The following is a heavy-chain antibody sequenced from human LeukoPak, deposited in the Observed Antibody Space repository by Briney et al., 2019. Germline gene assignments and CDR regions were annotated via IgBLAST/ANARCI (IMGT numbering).Heavy chain of an antibody. CDR2: IIPIFGTA. J-gene: IGHJ4*02. Sequence: GSSVKVSCKSSGGSFSSYAISWVRQAPGQGLEWMGGIIPIFGTANYAQKFQGRVTITTDESTSTAYMELSSLRSEDTAVYYCAISYGNSRYSSGWYFAYYWGQGTLVTVSS. D-gene: IGHD6-19*01. CDR1: GGSFSSYA. V-gene: IGHV1-69*05. CDR3: AISYGNSRYSSGWYFAYY.